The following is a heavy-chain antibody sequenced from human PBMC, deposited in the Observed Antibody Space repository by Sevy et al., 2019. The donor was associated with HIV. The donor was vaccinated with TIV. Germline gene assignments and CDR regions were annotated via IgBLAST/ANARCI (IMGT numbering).Heavy chain of an antibody. D-gene: IGHD3-3*01. CDR2: IWYGGSNK. CDR3: ANPHGFYTHAAYYFDY. V-gene: IGHV3-33*06. J-gene: IGHJ4*02. CDR1: GFTFSSYG. Sequence: GGSLRLSCAASGFTFSSYGLHWVRQAPGKGLEWVAVIWYGGSNKYDADSVKGRFTFSRANSKNTLYLQMNSLRAEDTAVDDCANPHGFYTHAAYYFDYWGQGTLVTVSS.